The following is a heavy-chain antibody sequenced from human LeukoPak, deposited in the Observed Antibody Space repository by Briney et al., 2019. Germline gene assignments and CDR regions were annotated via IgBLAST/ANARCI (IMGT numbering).Heavy chain of an antibody. Sequence: SETLSLTCTVSGGSISSYYWSWIRQPPGKGLEWIGYIYYSGSTNYSPSLKSRVTISVDTSKNQFSLKLSSVTAADTAVYYCARGYDFWSGYYPPYFDYWGQGTLVTVSS. V-gene: IGHV4-59*01. J-gene: IGHJ4*02. D-gene: IGHD3-3*01. CDR1: GGSISSYY. CDR2: IYYSGST. CDR3: ARGYDFWSGYYPPYFDY.